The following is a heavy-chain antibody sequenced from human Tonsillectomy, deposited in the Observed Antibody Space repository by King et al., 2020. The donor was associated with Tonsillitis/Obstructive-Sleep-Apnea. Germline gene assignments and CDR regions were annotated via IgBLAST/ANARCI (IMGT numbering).Heavy chain of an antibody. Sequence: VQLVESGAEVKKPGASVKVSCKASGYTFTGYYMHWVRQAPGQGLEWMGGINPNSGGPNYAQKFKGWVTMTRDTSISTAYMERSRLRSYDTAVYYCARDRSGYYDFWSGHHAFDIWGQGTMVTVSS. D-gene: IGHD3-3*01. CDR2: INPNSGGP. V-gene: IGHV1-2*04. CDR1: GYTFTGYY. CDR3: ARDRSGYYDFWSGHHAFDI. J-gene: IGHJ3*02.